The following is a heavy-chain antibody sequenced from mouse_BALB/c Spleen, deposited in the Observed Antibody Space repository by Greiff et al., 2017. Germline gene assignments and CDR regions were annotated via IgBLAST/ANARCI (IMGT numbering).Heavy chain of an antibody. CDR3: TRSESMTTATGYFDV. CDR1: GYTFTSYW. V-gene: IGHV1-62-3*01. D-gene: IGHD1-2*01. Sequence: QVQLQQPGAELVKPGASVKLSCKASGYTFTSYWMHWVKQRPGRGLEWIGRIDPNSGGTKYNEKFKGKATLTVDKPSSTAYMQLSSLTSEDSAVYYRTRSESMTTATGYFDVWGAGTTVTVSS. J-gene: IGHJ1*01. CDR2: IDPNSGGT.